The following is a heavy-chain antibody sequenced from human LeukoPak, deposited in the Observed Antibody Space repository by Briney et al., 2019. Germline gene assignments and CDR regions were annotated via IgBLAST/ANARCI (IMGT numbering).Heavy chain of an antibody. CDR2: INAGNGNT. D-gene: IGHD5-12*01. V-gene: IGHV1-3*01. CDR3: ARRYSGYDWEYFDY. CDR1: GYTFTSYA. J-gene: IGHJ4*02. Sequence: ASVKVSCKAPGYTFTSYAMHWVRQAPGQRLEWMGWINAGNGNTKYSQKFQGRVTITRDTSASTAYMELSSLRSEDTAVYYCARRYSGYDWEYFDYWGQGTLVTVSS.